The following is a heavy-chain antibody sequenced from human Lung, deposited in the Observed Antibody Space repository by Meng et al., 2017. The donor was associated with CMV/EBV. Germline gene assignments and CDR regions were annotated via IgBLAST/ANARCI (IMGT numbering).Heavy chain of an antibody. Sequence: ASXXVSXKASGYTFTGYYMHWVRQAPGQGLEWIGWINPNSGGTNYAQKFQGRVTMTRDTSISTAYMELSRLRSDDTAVYYCARPPVSEDIVVVPADNYWGQGTLVTVSS. CDR3: ARPPVSEDIVVVPADNY. CDR1: GYTFTGYY. D-gene: IGHD2-2*01. V-gene: IGHV1-2*02. CDR2: INPNSGGT. J-gene: IGHJ4*02.